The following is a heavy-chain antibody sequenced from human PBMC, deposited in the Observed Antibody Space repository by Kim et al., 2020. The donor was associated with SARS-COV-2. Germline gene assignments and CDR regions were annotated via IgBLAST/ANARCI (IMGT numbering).Heavy chain of an antibody. D-gene: IGHD3-16*01. Sequence: YSPSFQGHVTISADKSISTAYLQWSSLKASDTAMYYCARRGRWLHSNFDYWGQGTLVTVSS. J-gene: IGHJ4*02. V-gene: IGHV5-10-1*01. CDR3: ARRGRWLHSNFDY.